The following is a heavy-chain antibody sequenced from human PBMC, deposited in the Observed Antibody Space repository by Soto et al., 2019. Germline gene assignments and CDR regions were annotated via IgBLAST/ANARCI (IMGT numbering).Heavy chain of an antibody. V-gene: IGHV4-30-4*01. D-gene: IGHD6-13*01. CDR3: ARGSALLFYYFDY. J-gene: IGHJ4*02. CDR2: IYYRAMP. CDR1: GGSISRGDYY. Sequence: SETLSLTYNVSGGSISRGDYYWSWLRQPPGKGLEWIGYIYYRAMPYYNPSLKSRVSISVDTSKNQFSLNMTSVTAADTAVYYCARGSALLFYYFDYWGQGTPVTVSS.